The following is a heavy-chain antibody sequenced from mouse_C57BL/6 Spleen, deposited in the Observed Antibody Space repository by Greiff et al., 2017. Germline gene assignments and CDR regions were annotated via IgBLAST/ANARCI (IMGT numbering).Heavy chain of an antibody. CDR2: INPNNGGT. CDR3: AKRGYGSTPFEY. D-gene: IGHD1-1*01. J-gene: IGHJ2*01. Sequence: EVQLQQSGPELVKPGASVKISCKASGYTFTDYYMNWVKQSHGKSLEWIGDINPNNGGTSYNQKFKGKATLTVDKSSSTAYMELRSLTSEDSAVYYSAKRGYGSTPFEYSGQGTTLTVSS. CDR1: GYTFTDYY. V-gene: IGHV1-26*01.